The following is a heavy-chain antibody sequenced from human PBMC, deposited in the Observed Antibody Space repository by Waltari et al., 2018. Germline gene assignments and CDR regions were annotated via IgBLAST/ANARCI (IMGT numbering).Heavy chain of an antibody. Sequence: QLQLQESGPGLVKPSATLSLTCTVSGGSISSSRSYWGWIRQPPGKGLEWIGSIYYSGSTYYNPSLKSRVTISVDTSKNQFSLKLSSVTAADTAVYYCARRGMGVTEKGTAFDYWGQGTLVTVSS. V-gene: IGHV4-39*01. D-gene: IGHD3-16*01. J-gene: IGHJ4*02. CDR2: IYYSGST. CDR1: GGSISSSRSY. CDR3: ARRGMGVTEKGTAFDY.